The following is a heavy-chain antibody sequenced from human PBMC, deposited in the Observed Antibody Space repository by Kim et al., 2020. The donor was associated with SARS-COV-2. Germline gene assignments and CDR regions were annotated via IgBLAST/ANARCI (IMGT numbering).Heavy chain of an antibody. J-gene: IGHJ6*02. CDR1: GGTFSSYA. Sequence: SVKVSCKASGGTFSSYAISWVRQAPGQGLEWMGGIIPIFGTANYAQKFQGRVTITADESTSTAYMELSSLRSEDTAVYYCASPDILTGLKRSAYGMDVWGQGTTVTVSS. CDR3: ASPDILTGLKRSAYGMDV. D-gene: IGHD3-9*01. CDR2: IIPIFGTA. V-gene: IGHV1-69*13.